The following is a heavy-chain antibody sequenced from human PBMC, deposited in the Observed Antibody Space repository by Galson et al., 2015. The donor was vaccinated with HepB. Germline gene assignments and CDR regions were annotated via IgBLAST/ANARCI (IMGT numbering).Heavy chain of an antibody. CDR1: GGTFSSYA. J-gene: IGHJ4*02. CDR3: ATSNDFWRLLRY. Sequence: SVKVSCKASGGTFSSYAISWVRQAPGQGLEWMGGIIPIFGTANYAQKFQGRVTMTEDTSTDTAYMELSSLRSEDTAVYYCATSNDFWRLLRYWGQGTLVTVSS. V-gene: IGHV1-69*06. D-gene: IGHD3-3*01. CDR2: IIPIFGTA.